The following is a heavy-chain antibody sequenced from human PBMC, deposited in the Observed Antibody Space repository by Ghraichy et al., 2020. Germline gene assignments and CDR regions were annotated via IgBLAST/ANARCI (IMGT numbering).Heavy chain of an antibody. CDR1: GGSISSYY. J-gene: IGHJ6*03. CDR2: IYYSGST. CDR3: AIYNGENESMDV. D-gene: IGHD3-10*01. Sequence: SETLSLTCTVSGGSISSYYWSWIRQPPGKGLEWIGYIYYSGSTNYNPSLKSRVTISVDTSKNQFSLKLSSVTAADTAVYYCAIYNGENESMDVWGKGTTVTVSS. V-gene: IGHV4-59*01.